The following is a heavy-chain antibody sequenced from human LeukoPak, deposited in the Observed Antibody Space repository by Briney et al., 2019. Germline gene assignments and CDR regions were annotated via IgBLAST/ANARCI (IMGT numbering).Heavy chain of an antibody. D-gene: IGHD1-14*01. Sequence: SETLSLTCAVAGYSISSGYYWGWIRQPPGKGLEWIGSIYHSGSTYYNPSLKSRVTISVDTSKNQFSLKLSSVTAADTAVYYCARERGTGYYYYYGMDVWGKGTTVTVSS. CDR1: GYSISSGYY. J-gene: IGHJ6*04. CDR3: ARERGTGYYYYYGMDV. CDR2: IYHSGST. V-gene: IGHV4-38-2*02.